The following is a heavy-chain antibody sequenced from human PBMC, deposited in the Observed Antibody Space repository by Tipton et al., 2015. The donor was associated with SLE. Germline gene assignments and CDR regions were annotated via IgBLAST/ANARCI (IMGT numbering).Heavy chain of an antibody. CDR1: GFNFDDHA. CDR3: ARNPITMVRGVIPGAFDI. Sequence: LRLSCAASGFNFDDHAMHWVRQAPGKGLEWIGYIYTSGSTYYNPSLKSRVTISVDTSKNQFSLKLTSVTAADTAVYYCARNPITMVRGVIPGAFDIWGQGTMVTVSS. D-gene: IGHD3-10*01. CDR2: IYTSGST. V-gene: IGHV4-4*08. J-gene: IGHJ3*02.